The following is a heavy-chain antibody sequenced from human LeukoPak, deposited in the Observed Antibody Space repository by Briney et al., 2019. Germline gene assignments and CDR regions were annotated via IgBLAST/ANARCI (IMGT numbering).Heavy chain of an antibody. D-gene: IGHD3-22*01. CDR1: GFTFSSYG. CDR3: AKDSYDSSGYYYID. Sequence: GGSLRLSCAASGFTFSSYGMHWVRQAPGKGLEWVSAISGSGGSTYYADSVKGRFTISRDNSKNTLYLQMNSLRAEDTAVYYCAKDSYDSSGYYYIDWGQGTLVTVSS. V-gene: IGHV3-23*01. J-gene: IGHJ4*02. CDR2: ISGSGGST.